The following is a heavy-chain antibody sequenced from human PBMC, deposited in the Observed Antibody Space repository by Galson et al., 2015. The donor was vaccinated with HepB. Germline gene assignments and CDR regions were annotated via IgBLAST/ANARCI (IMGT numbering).Heavy chain of an antibody. J-gene: IGHJ4*02. CDR3: AKGAVTTNRAYFDY. D-gene: IGHD4-17*01. Sequence: SLRLSCAASGFTFSSYAMSWVRQAPGKGLEWVSGISASGGDPYYADSVKGRFTISRSNSENTLYLQMNSLRAEDTAVYYCAKGAVTTNRAYFDYWGQGTLVTVSS. V-gene: IGHV3-23*01. CDR2: ISASGGDP. CDR1: GFTFSSYA.